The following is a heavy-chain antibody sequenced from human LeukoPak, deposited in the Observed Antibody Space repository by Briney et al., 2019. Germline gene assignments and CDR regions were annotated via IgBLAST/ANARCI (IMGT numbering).Heavy chain of an antibody. CDR2: IWYDGSNK. D-gene: IGHD1-26*01. J-gene: IGHJ4*02. Sequence: GRSLRLSCAASGFTFSSHGMHWVRQAPGKGLEWVAVIWYDGSNKFYADSVKGRFTISRDNAKHSVYLQMSSLRAEDTAVYYCAKGSDFDYWGQGTPVTVSS. CDR1: GFTFSSHG. V-gene: IGHV3-33*03. CDR3: AKGSDFDY.